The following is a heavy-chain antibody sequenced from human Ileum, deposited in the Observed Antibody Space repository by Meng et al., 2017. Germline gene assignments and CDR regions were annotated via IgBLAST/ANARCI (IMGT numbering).Heavy chain of an antibody. Sequence: EVLLVESARVSVQPGGSLRLSCAASEFTVSNTYMSWVRQAPGKGLEWVSLIYSGGNTKYADSVKGRFTISRDNSKNTLYLQMNSLRAEDTAVYYYAGHTELDCWGRGALVTVSS. J-gene: IGHJ4*02. CDR2: IYSGGNT. CDR3: AGHTELDC. V-gene: IGHV3-66*04. CDR1: EFTVSNTY.